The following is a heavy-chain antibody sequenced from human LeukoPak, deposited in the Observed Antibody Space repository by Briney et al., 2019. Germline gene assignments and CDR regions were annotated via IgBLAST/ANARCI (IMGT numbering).Heavy chain of an antibody. Sequence: TGGSLRLSCAASGFTFSSYAMHWVRQAPGKGLEYVSAISSNGGSTYYANSVKGRFTISRDNSKNTLYLQMGSLRAEDMAAYYCARDSIAVAGTIDYWGQGTLVTVSS. D-gene: IGHD6-19*01. CDR2: ISSNGGST. J-gene: IGHJ4*02. CDR3: ARDSIAVAGTIDY. V-gene: IGHV3-64*01. CDR1: GFTFSSYA.